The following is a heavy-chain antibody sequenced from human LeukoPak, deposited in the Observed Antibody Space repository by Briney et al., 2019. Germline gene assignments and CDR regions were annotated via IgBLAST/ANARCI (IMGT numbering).Heavy chain of an antibody. D-gene: IGHD3-16*02. CDR1: GGSISSSNW. V-gene: IGHV4-4*02. J-gene: IGHJ4*02. CDR2: IYHSGST. CDR3: AMGPDYDYVWGSYRYRGSYYFDY. Sequence: SETLSLTCAVSGGSISSSNWWSWVRQPPGKGLEWIGEIYHSGSTNYHPSLKSRVTISVDKSKNQFSLKLSSVTAADTAVYYCAMGPDYDYVWGSYRYRGSYYFDYWGQGTLVTVSS.